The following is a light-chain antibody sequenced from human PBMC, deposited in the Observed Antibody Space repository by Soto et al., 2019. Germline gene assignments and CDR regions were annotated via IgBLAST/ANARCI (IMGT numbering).Light chain of an antibody. CDR1: SSDVGGYDY. CDR3: QSYDSSLVGLI. J-gene: IGLJ2*01. V-gene: IGLV2-8*01. Sequence: QSALTQPPSASGSPGQSVTISCTGTSSDVGGYDYVSWHQQHPGKAPKVIIYGVNKRPSGVPDRFSGSKSGNTASLTVSGLQAEDEADFYCQSYDSSLVGLIFGGGTQLTVL. CDR2: GVN.